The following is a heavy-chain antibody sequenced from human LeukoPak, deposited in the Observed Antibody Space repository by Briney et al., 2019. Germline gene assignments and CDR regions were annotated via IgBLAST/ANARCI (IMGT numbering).Heavy chain of an antibody. D-gene: IGHD4-17*01. CDR2: IYTSGST. Sequence: PSETLSLTCTVSGGSISSYYWSWIRQPAGKGLEWIGRIYTSGSTNYNPSLKSRVTISVDTSKNQFSLKLSSVTAADTAVYYCARVGGTTVPRYYFDYWGQGTLVTVSS. CDR3: ARVGGTTVPRYYFDY. CDR1: GGSISSYY. V-gene: IGHV4-4*07. J-gene: IGHJ4*02.